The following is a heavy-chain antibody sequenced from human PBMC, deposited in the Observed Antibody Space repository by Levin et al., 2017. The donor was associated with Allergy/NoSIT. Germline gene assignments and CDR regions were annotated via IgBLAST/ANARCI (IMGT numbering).Heavy chain of an antibody. V-gene: IGHV3-9*01. D-gene: IGHD4-17*01. CDR2: ISWNSGII. CDR1: GFTFGDYA. Sequence: SLKISCAASGFTFGDYAMHWVRQAPGKGLEWVSGISWNSGIIGYADSVKGRFTISRDNAKNSLYLQMNSLRAEDTALYYCAKDMSLRRIYFYDMDVWGQGTTVTVSS. J-gene: IGHJ6*02. CDR3: AKDMSLRRIYFYDMDV.